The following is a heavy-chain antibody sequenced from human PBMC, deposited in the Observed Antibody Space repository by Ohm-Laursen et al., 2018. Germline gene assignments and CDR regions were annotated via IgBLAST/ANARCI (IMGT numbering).Heavy chain of an antibody. CDR2: IWSDGTNK. V-gene: IGHV3-33*01. J-gene: IGHJ4*02. CDR3: ARDGGGIAARPGYLTY. Sequence: SLRLSCTASGFTFSTYGMHWVRQAPGKGLEWVAVIWSDGTNKYYADSVKGRFTISRDNSKNTLYLQMNSLRAEDTAVYYCARDGGGIAARPGYLTYWGQGTLVTVSS. D-gene: IGHD6-6*01. CDR1: GFTFSTYG.